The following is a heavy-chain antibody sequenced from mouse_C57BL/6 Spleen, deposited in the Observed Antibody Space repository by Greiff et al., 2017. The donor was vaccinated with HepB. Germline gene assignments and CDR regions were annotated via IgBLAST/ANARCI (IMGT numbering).Heavy chain of an antibody. CDR2: ISYDGSN. D-gene: IGHD1-1*01. CDR1: GYSITSGYY. CDR3: ARADYGSEAMDY. J-gene: IGHJ4*01. Sequence: EVKLQESGPGLVKPSQSLSLTCSVTGYSITSGYYWNWIRQFPGNKLEWMGYISYDGSNNYNPSLKNRISITRDTSKNQFFLKLNSVTTEDTATYYCARADYGSEAMDYWGQGTSVTVSS. V-gene: IGHV3-6*01.